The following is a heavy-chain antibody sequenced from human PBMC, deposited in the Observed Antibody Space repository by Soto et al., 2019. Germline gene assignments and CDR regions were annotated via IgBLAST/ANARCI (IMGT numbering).Heavy chain of an antibody. CDR1: GGTFSSYA. CDR2: IIPIFGRP. Sequence: QDQLVQSGAEVRKPGSSVKVSCKASGGTFSSYAISWVRQAPGQGLEWMGGIIPIFGRPNYAQKFQGRVTITADDSTSSVYMELSSLRSEDTAVYYCARGRIKDSSAWFVRWVLDYWGQGTLVTVSS. J-gene: IGHJ4*02. CDR3: ARGRIKDSSAWFVRWVLDY. D-gene: IGHD6-19*01. V-gene: IGHV1-69*12.